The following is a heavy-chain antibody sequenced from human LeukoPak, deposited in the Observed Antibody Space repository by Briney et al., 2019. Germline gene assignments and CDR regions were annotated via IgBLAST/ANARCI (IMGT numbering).Heavy chain of an antibody. V-gene: IGHV3-9*01. CDR1: GFTFDDYA. CDR2: ISWNSGSI. CDR3: ASDPFTISAYDAFNI. D-gene: IGHD3-3*02. J-gene: IGHJ3*02. Sequence: GRSLGLSCAASGFTFDDYAMHWVRQAPGKGLEWVSGISWNSGSIGYADSVKGRFTISRDNAKNSLYLQMNSLRVEDTAVYYCASDPFTISAYDAFNIWGQGTVVTVSS.